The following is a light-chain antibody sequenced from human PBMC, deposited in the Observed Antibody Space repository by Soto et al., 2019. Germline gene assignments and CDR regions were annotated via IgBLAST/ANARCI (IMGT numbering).Light chain of an antibody. J-gene: IGLJ1*01. CDR1: VLAKKY. CDR2: KDS. CDR3: YSAADNNTYV. Sequence: SYELTQPSSVSVSPGNTSRITCSGDVLAKKYARWFQQKPGQAPVLVIYKDSERPSGIPERFSGSSSGKTVTLTISGAQVEDEAAYYCYSAADNNTYVFGTGTKV. V-gene: IGLV3-27*01.